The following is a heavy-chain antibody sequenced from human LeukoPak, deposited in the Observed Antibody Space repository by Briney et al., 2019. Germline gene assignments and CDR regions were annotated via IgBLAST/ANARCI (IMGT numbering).Heavy chain of an antibody. D-gene: IGHD5-12*01. CDR3: ARRVKGGYEGWFDP. CDR1: GYSISSGYY. V-gene: IGHV4-38-2*01. J-gene: IGHJ5*02. CDR2: IYHSGST. Sequence: PSETLSLTCAVSGYSISSGYYWGWVRQPPGKGLEWIGSIYHSGSTNYNPPLKSRVTISVDTTKNQFSLKLSSVTAADTAVYYCARRVKGGYEGWFDPWGQGTLVTVSS.